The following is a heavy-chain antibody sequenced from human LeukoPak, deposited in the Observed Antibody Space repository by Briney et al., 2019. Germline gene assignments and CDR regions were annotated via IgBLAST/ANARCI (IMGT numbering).Heavy chain of an antibody. CDR3: AKPGEDSRRYYYYYYMDV. D-gene: IGHD3-16*01. CDR1: GFTFSSYW. J-gene: IGHJ6*03. V-gene: IGHV3-7*01. CDR2: IKQDGSEK. Sequence: PGGSLRLSCAASGFTFSSYWMSWVRQAPGKGLKWVANIKQDGSEKYYVDSVKGRFTISRDNAKNSLYLQMNSLRAEDTAVYYCAKPGEDSRRYYYYYYMDVWGKGTTVTVSS.